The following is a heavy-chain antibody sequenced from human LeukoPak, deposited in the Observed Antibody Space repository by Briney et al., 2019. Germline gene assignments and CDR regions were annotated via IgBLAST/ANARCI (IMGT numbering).Heavy chain of an antibody. CDR2: INHSGST. V-gene: IGHV4-34*01. J-gene: IGHJ4*02. CDR3: ARGPDSSGWYDGFDY. D-gene: IGHD6-19*01. Sequence: SETLSLTCAVYGGSFSGYYWSWIRQPPGKGLEWIGEINHSGSTNYNPSLESRVTISVDTSKNQFSLKLSSVTAAGWAVYYCARGPDSSGWYDGFDYWGQGTLVTVSS. CDR1: GGSFSGYY.